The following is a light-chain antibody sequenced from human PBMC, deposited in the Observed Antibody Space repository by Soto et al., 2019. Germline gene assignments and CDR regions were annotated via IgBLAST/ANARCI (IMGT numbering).Light chain of an antibody. Sequence: QSVLTQPPSVSAAPGQKVTISCSGGSSNIGNHYVSWNQQLPGTAPQLLIYDNNKRPSVIPDRFSGSKSGTSAALGITGRQIGGEADYYCGTWDSRLRGGVFGTGSKVTVL. CDR1: SSNIGNHY. CDR3: GTWDSRLRGGV. V-gene: IGLV1-51*01. CDR2: DNN. J-gene: IGLJ1*01.